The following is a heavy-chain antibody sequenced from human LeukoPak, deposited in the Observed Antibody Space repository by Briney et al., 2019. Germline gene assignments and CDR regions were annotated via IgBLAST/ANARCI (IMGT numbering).Heavy chain of an antibody. CDR3: AKSYYHSNGRVYFDY. CDR2: ISGSGGNT. CDR1: GFTFSSYG. V-gene: IGHV3-23*01. D-gene: IGHD3-22*01. Sequence: GGSLRLSCAASGFTFSSYGMSWVRQAPGKGLEWVSAISGSGGNTYSADSVKGRFTISRDNSKNTLYLQLNSLRAEDTAVYYCAKSYYHSNGRVYFDYWGPGTLVTVSP. J-gene: IGHJ4*02.